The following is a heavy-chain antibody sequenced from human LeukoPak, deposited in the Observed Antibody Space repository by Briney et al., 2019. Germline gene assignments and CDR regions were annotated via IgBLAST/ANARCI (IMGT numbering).Heavy chain of an antibody. CDR2: IWYDGSNK. CDR1: GFIFSTHG. Sequence: PGGSLRLSCAGSGFIFSTHGMHWVRQAPGKGLEWVAVIWYDGSNKNYADSVRGRCTISRDNSMNTLYLQMNRLRAEDTAIYYCARALRANTYYYGMDVWGQGTTATVSS. V-gene: IGHV3-33*01. CDR3: ARALRANTYYYGMDV. J-gene: IGHJ6*02.